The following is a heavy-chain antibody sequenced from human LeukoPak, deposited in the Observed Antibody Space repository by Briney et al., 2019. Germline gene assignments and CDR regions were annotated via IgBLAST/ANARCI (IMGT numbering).Heavy chain of an antibody. CDR3: ASEVDNWFDA. Sequence: GGSLRLSCAASGFTFSSYAMSWIRQAPGKGLEWVSVIYSGGSTYYADSVKGRFTISRDNSKNTVYLQMNSLRVEDTAVYYCASEVDNWFDAWGQGTLVTVSS. D-gene: IGHD5-12*01. V-gene: IGHV3-23*03. CDR2: IYSGGST. J-gene: IGHJ5*02. CDR1: GFTFSSYA.